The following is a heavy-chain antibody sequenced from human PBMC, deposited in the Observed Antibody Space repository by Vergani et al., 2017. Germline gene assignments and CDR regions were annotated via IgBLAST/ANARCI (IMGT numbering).Heavy chain of an antibody. J-gene: IGHJ4*02. V-gene: IGHV3-30*18. Sequence: QVQLVESGGGVVQPGRSLRLSCAASGFTFSSYGMHWVRQAPGKGLEWVAVISYDGSNKYYADSVKGRFTISRDNSKNTLYLQMNSLRAEDTAVYYCAKTIFGVVTIPYVDYWGQGTLVTVSS. CDR3: AKTIFGVVTIPYVDY. D-gene: IGHD3-3*01. CDR2: ISYDGSNK. CDR1: GFTFSSYG.